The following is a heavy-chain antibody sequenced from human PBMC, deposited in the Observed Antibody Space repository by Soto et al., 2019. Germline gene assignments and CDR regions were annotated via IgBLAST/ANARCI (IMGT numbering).Heavy chain of an antibody. CDR3: ARGQVAGTIVTFDY. CDR2: IIPIFGTA. CDR1: GGTFSSYA. Sequence: SVKVSCKASGGTFSSYAISWVRQAPGQGLEWMGGIIPIFGTANYAQKFQGRVTITADESTSTAYMELSSLRSEDTAVYYCARGQVAGTIVTFDYWGQGTLVTVSS. V-gene: IGHV1-69*13. D-gene: IGHD6-19*01. J-gene: IGHJ4*02.